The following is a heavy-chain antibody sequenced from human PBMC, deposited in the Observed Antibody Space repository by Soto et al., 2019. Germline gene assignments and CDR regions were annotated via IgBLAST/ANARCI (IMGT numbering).Heavy chain of an antibody. Sequence: GSLRLSCAASGXTFSSYGMHWVRQAPGKGLEWVAFISYAGGNQYYGDSVKGRFTISRDNSKKTVYLQMNSLRPEDTAIYYCAKDFTELQTFFDYWGQGSLGTVSS. CDR2: ISYAGGNQ. CDR1: GXTFSSYG. J-gene: IGHJ4*02. V-gene: IGHV3-30*18. CDR3: AKDFTELQTFFDY. D-gene: IGHD1-26*01.